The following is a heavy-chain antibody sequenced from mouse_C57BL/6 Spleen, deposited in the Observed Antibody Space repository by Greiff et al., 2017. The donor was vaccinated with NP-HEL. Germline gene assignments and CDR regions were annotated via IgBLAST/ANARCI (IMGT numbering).Heavy chain of an antibody. CDR1: GYIFTSYW. V-gene: IGHV1-69*01. CDR3: ARVYYGSSPDY. CDR2: INPSDSYT. D-gene: IGHD1-1*01. J-gene: IGHJ2*01. Sequence: QVQLQQPGAELVMPGASVKLSCKASGYIFTSYWMHWVKQRPGQGLEWIGDINPSDSYTNYNQKFKGQSTLTVDKSSSTAYMQLSSLTSEDSAVYYCARVYYGSSPDYWGQGTTLTVSS.